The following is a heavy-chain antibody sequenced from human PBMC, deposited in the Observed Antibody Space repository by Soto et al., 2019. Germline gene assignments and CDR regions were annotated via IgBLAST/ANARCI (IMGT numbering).Heavy chain of an antibody. J-gene: IGHJ6*02. Sequence: RGSLILSCAASGFTFSSYGMHWVRQAPGKGLEWVAVISYDGSNKYYADSVKGRFTISRDNSKNTLYLQMNSLRAEDTAVYYCARTTKELRSYYDFWSGYEGYYGMDVWCQGTTVTVSS. CDR1: GFTFSSYG. CDR2: ISYDGSNK. CDR3: ARTTKELRSYYDFWSGYEGYYGMDV. D-gene: IGHD3-3*01. V-gene: IGHV3-30*03.